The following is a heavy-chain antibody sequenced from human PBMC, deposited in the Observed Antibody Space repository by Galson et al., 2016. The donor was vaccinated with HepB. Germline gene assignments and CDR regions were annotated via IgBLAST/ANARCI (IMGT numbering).Heavy chain of an antibody. CDR2: ILYSGTP. CDR3: AKMTYCSGTLCYSNGAFDI. J-gene: IGHJ3*02. V-gene: IGHV4-39*02. D-gene: IGHD2-15*01. Sequence: SETLSLTCSVSGGSISRITHYWGWIRQPPGKGLEWIGNILYSGTPYYNPSLENRVTISVDTSKNHFSLRLTSVTAADTAVYYCAKMTYCSGTLCYSNGAFDIWGQGTMVTVSS. CDR1: GGSISRITHY.